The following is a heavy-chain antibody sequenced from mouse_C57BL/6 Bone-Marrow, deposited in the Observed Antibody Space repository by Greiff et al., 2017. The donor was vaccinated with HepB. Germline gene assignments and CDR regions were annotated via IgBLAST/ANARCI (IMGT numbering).Heavy chain of an antibody. J-gene: IGHJ2*01. Sequence: QVQLKQSGPGLVQPSQSLSITCTVSGFSLTSYGVHWVRQSPGKGLEWLGVIWSGGSTDYNAAFISRLSISKDNSKSQVFFKMNSLQADDTAIYYCARGTYGSSLFDYWGQGTTLTVSS. CDR2: IWSGGST. CDR1: GFSLTSYG. V-gene: IGHV2-2*01. CDR3: ARGTYGSSLFDY. D-gene: IGHD1-1*01.